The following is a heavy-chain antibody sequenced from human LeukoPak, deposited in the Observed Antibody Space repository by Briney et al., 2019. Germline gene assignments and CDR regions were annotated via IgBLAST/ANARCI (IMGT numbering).Heavy chain of an antibody. CDR3: AREGRYRYGYNEYHSYMDI. Sequence: SETLSLTCTVSGGSISSYYWIWIRQPPGKGLEWIGYIYYSGSTNYNPSLKSRVTISVDTSKNQFSLTLSSVTAAETAVYYCAREGRYRYGYNEYHSYMDIWGKGTTVTVSS. CDR2: IYYSGST. D-gene: IGHD5-24*01. V-gene: IGHV4-59*01. CDR1: GGSISSYY. J-gene: IGHJ6*03.